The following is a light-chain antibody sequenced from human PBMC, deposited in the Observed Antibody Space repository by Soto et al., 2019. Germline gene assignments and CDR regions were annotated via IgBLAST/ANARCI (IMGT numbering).Light chain of an antibody. Sequence: EIVMTQSPATLSVSPGERATLSCRASQSVSSNLAWYQQKPGQAPRLLIYDASTRATVIPARFSGSGSGSDFTLTISRLEPEDFAVYYCQQYVSSPLLTFGPGTKVDIK. J-gene: IGKJ3*01. CDR2: DAS. CDR1: QSVSSN. CDR3: QQYVSSPLLT. V-gene: IGKV3-15*01.